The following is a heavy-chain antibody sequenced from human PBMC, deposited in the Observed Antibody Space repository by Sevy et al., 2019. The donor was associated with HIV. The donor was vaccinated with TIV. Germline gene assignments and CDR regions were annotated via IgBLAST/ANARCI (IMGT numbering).Heavy chain of an antibody. CDR2: IIGSGDNT. CDR3: AKGVSWLVLGGYFDY. Sequence: GGSLRLSCEASGFTFRSYAMSWVHQAPGKGLEWVSGIIGSGDNTYYADSVKGRFTVSRDNSKNTLYVQMNSLRAEDTAVYYCAKGVSWLVLGGYFDYWGQGTPVTVSS. D-gene: IGHD6-19*01. CDR1: GFTFRSYA. J-gene: IGHJ4*02. V-gene: IGHV3-23*01.